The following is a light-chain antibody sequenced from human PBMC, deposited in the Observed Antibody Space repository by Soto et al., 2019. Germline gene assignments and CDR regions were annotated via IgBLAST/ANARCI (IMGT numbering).Light chain of an antibody. V-gene: IGLV4-69*01. Sequence: QTVVPQSPSASASLGASVKRTCTLSSGHSNYAIAWHQQQSEKGPRYLMKLNSDGSHSKGDGIPDRFSGSSSGAERYLTISRLQSEDEADYYCQTWGSGIVVFGGGTKLTVL. CDR2: LNSDGSH. J-gene: IGLJ2*01. CDR3: QTWGSGIVV. CDR1: SGHSNYA.